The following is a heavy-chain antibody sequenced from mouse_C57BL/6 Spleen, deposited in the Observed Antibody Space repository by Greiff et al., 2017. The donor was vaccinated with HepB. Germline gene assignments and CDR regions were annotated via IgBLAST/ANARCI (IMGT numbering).Heavy chain of an antibody. V-gene: IGHV1-76*01. CDR2: IYPGSGNT. J-gene: IGHJ2*01. Sequence: VQLQQSGAELVRPGASVKLSCKASGYTFTDYYINWVKQRPGQGLEWIARIYPGSGNTYYNEKFKGKATLTAEKSSSTAYMQLSSLTSEDSAVYFCAREGSTMVTTHFDYWGQGTTLTVSS. D-gene: IGHD2-2*01. CDR1: GYTFTDYY. CDR3: AREGSTMVTTHFDY.